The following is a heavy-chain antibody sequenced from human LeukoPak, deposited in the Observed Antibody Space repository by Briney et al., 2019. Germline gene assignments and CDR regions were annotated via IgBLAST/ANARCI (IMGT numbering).Heavy chain of an antibody. CDR1: GFTFSRYW. Sequence: GGSLTLSCAASGFTFSRYWMSWVRQAPGKGLEWVANIKKDGSDKYYVDSVRGRFTISRDNAKNSLCLQMNSLRAEDTAVYYCARSIGLTGGGVDVWGQGTTVTVSS. CDR2: IKKDGSDK. J-gene: IGHJ6*02. V-gene: IGHV3-7*03. CDR3: ARSIGLTGGGVDV. D-gene: IGHD3-9*01.